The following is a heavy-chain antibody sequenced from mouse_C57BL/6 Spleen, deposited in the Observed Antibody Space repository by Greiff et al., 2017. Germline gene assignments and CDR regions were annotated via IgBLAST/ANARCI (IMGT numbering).Heavy chain of an antibody. J-gene: IGHJ2*01. V-gene: IGHV1-81*01. CDR2: IYPRSGNT. D-gene: IGHD2-5*01. Sequence: VKLQQSGAELARPGASVKLSCKASGYTFTSYGISWVKQRTGQGLEWIGEIYPRSGNTYYNEKFKGKATLTADKSSSTAYMELRSLTSEDSAVYFCASRYSNFYFDYWGQGTTLTVSS. CDR1: GYTFTSYG. CDR3: ASRYSNFYFDY.